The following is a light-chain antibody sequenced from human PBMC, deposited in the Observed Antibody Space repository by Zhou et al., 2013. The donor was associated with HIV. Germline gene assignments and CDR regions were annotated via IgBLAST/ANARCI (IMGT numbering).Light chain of an antibody. V-gene: IGKV3-15*01. J-gene: IGKJ1*01. CDR1: QSVTSN. Sequence: EIVMTQSPASLSVSPGERATLSCRASQSVTSNLAWYQHKPGQAPRLLIYGASTRATGVPARFSGSGSGTYFTLTISSLQSEDFAVYYCQQYNSYSWTFGQGTKVEIK. CDR2: GAS. CDR3: QQYNSYSWT.